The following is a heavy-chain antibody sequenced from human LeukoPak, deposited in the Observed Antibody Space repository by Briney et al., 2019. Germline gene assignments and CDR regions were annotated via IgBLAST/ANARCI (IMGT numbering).Heavy chain of an antibody. Sequence: GGSLRLSCATSGFTFSSYGMSWVRQAPGKGLEWVSCISGSGGNIYYADSVKGRFTISRDNSKNTLYLQMNSLRAENTAVYYYAKDLKVRLLWFGELLGGAFDIWGQGTMVTVSS. CDR1: GFTFSSYG. D-gene: IGHD3-10*01. CDR3: AKDLKVRLLWFGELLGGAFDI. J-gene: IGHJ3*02. V-gene: IGHV3-23*01. CDR2: ISGSGGNI.